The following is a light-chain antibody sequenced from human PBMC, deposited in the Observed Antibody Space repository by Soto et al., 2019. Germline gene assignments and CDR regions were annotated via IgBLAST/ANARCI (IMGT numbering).Light chain of an antibody. V-gene: IGLV2-14*01. Sequence: QSALTQPASVSGSPGQSITISCTGTSSDIGGSKFVSWYQQHPGEAPKLMIFEVRNRPSGVSNRFSGSKSDNTASLTISGLQPEDEADYYCSSYSSSSTSGVFGGGTKVTVL. CDR2: EVR. CDR3: SSYSSSSTSGV. CDR1: SSDIGGSKF. J-gene: IGLJ2*01.